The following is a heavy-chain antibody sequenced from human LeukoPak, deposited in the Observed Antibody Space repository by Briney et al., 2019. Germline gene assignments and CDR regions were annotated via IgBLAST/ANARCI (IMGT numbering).Heavy chain of an antibody. D-gene: IGHD6-13*01. CDR3: AREYSAGWFDP. CDR2: LNPNSGDT. CDR1: GYTFTDYY. V-gene: IGHV1-2*02. Sequence: AASVKVSCRASGYTFTDYYMHWVRQAPGQGLEWMGWLNPNSGDTNYAQKFQGRVSMTRDTSISTAYMDLSDLRSDDTAVYYCAREYSAGWFDPWGQGTLVTVSS. J-gene: IGHJ5*02.